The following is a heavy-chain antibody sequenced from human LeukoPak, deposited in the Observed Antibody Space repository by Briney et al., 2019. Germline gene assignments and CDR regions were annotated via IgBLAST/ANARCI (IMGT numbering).Heavy chain of an antibody. D-gene: IGHD5-12*01. CDR1: GFTFSSYW. J-gene: IGHJ4*02. V-gene: IGHV3-74*01. Sequence: GGSLRLSCAASGFTFSSYWMHWVRQAPGKGLVWVSRINSDGSSTSYADSVKGRFTTSTDNAKNTLYLQMNSLRAEDTAVYYCARVKRGYSGYDYLTDYWGQGTLVTVSS. CDR2: INSDGSST. CDR3: ARVKRGYSGYDYLTDY.